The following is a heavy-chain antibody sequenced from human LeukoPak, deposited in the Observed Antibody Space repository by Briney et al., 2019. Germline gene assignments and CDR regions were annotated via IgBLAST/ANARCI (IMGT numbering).Heavy chain of an antibody. J-gene: IGHJ4*02. Sequence: SETLSLTCPVSGRSISSYYWSWIRQPPGKGLEWIGYIYYSGSTNYNPSLKSRVTISVDTSKNQFSLKPSSVTAADTGVYYCARVDPDSSSTLEVFDYWGQGTLVTVSS. CDR3: ARVDPDSSSTLEVFDY. D-gene: IGHD6-6*01. V-gene: IGHV4-59*01. CDR1: GRSISSYY. CDR2: IYYSGST.